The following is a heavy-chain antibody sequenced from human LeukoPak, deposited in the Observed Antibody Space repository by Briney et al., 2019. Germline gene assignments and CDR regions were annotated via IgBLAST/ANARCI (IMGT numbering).Heavy chain of an antibody. Sequence: GESLKISCKGSAYSFTTYWIGWVRQMPGKGLEWMGIIYPGDSDTRYSPSFQGQVTISADKSISTAYLQWSSLKASDTAMYYCARGRRYCSSTSCEYYYYMDVWGKGTTVTVSS. J-gene: IGHJ6*03. CDR3: ARGRRYCSSTSCEYYYYMDV. CDR2: IYPGDSDT. V-gene: IGHV5-51*01. D-gene: IGHD2-2*01. CDR1: AYSFTTYW.